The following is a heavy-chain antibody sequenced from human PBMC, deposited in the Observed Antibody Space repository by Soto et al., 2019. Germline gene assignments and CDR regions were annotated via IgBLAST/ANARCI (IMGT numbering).Heavy chain of an antibody. V-gene: IGHV3-23*01. J-gene: IGHJ4*02. CDR2: ISGIGGST. CDR3: NPVWGEFYFDY. CDR1: GFTFTPYA. D-gene: IGHD3-16*01. Sequence: EVQLLESGGGLVQPGGSLDLSGPPSGFTFTPYALSWVPRPPGTGLGGVSAISGIGGSTYYADSVKGRFPISRDNSKNTLYLQMNSLRAEDTAVYYCNPVWGEFYFDYWGQGTLVTVSS.